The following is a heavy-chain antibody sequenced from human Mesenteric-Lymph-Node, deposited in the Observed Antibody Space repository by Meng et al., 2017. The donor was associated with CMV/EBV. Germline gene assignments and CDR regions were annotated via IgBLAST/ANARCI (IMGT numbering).Heavy chain of an antibody. CDR2: IYYSGNT. CDR1: GGSISSSSYY. CDR3: ARESSPPWELDYYYYGMDV. D-gene: IGHD1-26*01. Sequence: SETLSLTCTVSGGSISSSSYYWGWIRQPPEKGLEWIGNIYYSGNTYYNPSLKSRVTISVDTSKNQFSLSLTSVTAADTAVYYCARESSPPWELDYYYYGMDVWGQGTTVTVSS. J-gene: IGHJ6*02. V-gene: IGHV4-39*07.